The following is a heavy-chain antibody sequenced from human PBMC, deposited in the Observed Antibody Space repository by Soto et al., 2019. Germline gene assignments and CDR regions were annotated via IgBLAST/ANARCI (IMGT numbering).Heavy chain of an antibody. CDR2: IDPSDSYT. V-gene: IGHV5-10-1*01. Sequence: PGGSLKISCKGSGYSFTSYWISWVRQMPGKGLEWMGRIDPSDSYTNYSPSFQGHVTISADKSISTAYLQWSSLKASDTAMYYCARHLVPAVRGWVYYYGMDVWGQGTTVTVSS. J-gene: IGHJ6*02. D-gene: IGHD2-2*01. CDR1: GYSFTSYW. CDR3: ARHLVPAVRGWVYYYGMDV.